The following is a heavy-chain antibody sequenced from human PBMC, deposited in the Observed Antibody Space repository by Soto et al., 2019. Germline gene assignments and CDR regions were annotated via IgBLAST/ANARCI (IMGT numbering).Heavy chain of an antibody. D-gene: IGHD4-17*01. CDR2: IWYDGSNK. CDR3: ARDVGGDYSYYFDY. Sequence: GGSLRLSCAASGFTFSSYGMHWVRQAPGKGLEWVAVIWYDGSNKYYADSVKGRFTISRDNSKNTLYLQMNSLRAEDTAVYYCARDVGGDYSYYFDYWGQGTLVTVSS. V-gene: IGHV3-33*01. CDR1: GFTFSSYG. J-gene: IGHJ4*02.